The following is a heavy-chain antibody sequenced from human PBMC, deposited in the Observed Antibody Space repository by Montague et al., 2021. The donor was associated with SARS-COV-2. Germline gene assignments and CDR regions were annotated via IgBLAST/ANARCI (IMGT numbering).Heavy chain of an antibody. CDR2: IDWDDDN. Sequence: KALEWLARIDWDDDNYYITSLKTRLTISKDNSKNQVVLTMTNMDPLDTATYYCAWIQAKVNAFDIWGQGTMGTVSS. J-gene: IGHJ3*02. V-gene: IGHV2-70*11. CDR3: AWIQAKVNAFDI. D-gene: IGHD4-17*01.